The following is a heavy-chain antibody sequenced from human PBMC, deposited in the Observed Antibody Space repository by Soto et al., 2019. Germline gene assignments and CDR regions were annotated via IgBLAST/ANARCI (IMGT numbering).Heavy chain of an antibody. CDR1: GYTFTGYY. CDR2: INPNSGGT. CDR3: ARVDYDILTGYRWFDP. Sequence: ASVKVSCKASGYTFTGYYMHWVRQAPGQGLEWMGWINPNSGGTNYAQKFQGWVTMTRDTSISTAYMELSRLRSDDTAVYYCARVDYDILTGYRWFDPWGQGTLVTVPQ. J-gene: IGHJ5*02. V-gene: IGHV1-2*04. D-gene: IGHD3-9*01.